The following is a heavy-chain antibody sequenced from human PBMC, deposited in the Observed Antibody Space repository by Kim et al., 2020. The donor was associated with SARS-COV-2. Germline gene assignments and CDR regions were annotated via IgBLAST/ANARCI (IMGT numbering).Heavy chain of an antibody. Sequence: GGSLRLSCAASGFTFSSYSMNWVRQAPGKGLEWVSSISSSSSYIYYADSVKGRFTISRDNAKNSLYLQMNSLRAEDTAVYYCARDPLSPYGSGSPFYYYYGMDVWGQGTTVTVSS. D-gene: IGHD3-10*01. CDR1: GFTFSSYS. V-gene: IGHV3-21*01. CDR2: ISSSSSYI. CDR3: ARDPLSPYGSGSPFYYYYGMDV. J-gene: IGHJ6*02.